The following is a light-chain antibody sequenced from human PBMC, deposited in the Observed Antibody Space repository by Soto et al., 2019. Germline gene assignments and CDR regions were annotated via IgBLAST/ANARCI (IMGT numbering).Light chain of an antibody. CDR1: QSVTNNY. J-gene: IGKJ2*01. V-gene: IGKV3-20*01. CDR3: QQSDSSSYT. CDR2: GAF. Sequence: EIVLTQSPGTLSLSPGERATLSCRASQSVTNNYLAWYQQKSGQAPRLLIYGAFSSATAIPDRFSGSGSGTDFTLTISRLEPEDFAVYYCQQSDSSSYTFGQGTKLEIK.